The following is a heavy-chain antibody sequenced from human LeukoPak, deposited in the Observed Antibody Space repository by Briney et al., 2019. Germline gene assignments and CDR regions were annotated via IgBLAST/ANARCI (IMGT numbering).Heavy chain of an antibody. CDR1: GYTFTDYS. V-gene: IGHV1-2*02. Sequence: ASVKVSCKASGYTFTDYSIHWVRQAPGQGLEWMGWINSNNGGINFPQKFLGRVTMARDTSISTVYMQLSRLRSDDTAVYYCAGGTNYYGLSRRYYNYYMYVWGKGTTVTVSS. D-gene: IGHD3-10*01. J-gene: IGHJ6*03. CDR3: AGGTNYYGLSRRYYNYYMYV. CDR2: INSNNGGI.